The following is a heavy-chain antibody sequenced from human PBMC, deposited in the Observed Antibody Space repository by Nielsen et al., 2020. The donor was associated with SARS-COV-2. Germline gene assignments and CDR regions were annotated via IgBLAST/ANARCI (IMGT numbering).Heavy chain of an antibody. J-gene: IGHJ4*02. CDR2: ISSSGSTI. CDR3: AIRGYSYGFIDYFDY. CDR1: GFTLSSYA. V-gene: IGHV3-48*03. D-gene: IGHD5-18*01. Sequence: GRSLRLSCAASGFTLSSYAMSWVRQAPGKGLEWVSYISSSGSTIYYADSVKGRFTISRDNAKNSLYLQMNSLRAEDTAVYYCAIRGYSYGFIDYFDYWGQGTLVTVSS.